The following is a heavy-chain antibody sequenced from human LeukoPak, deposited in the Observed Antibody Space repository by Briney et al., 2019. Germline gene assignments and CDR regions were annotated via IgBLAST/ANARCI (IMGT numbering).Heavy chain of an antibody. J-gene: IGHJ5*02. CDR2: INPNSGGT. CDR3: ASPGSGWS. D-gene: IGHD6-19*01. CDR1: GGTFSSYA. Sequence: ASVKVSCKASGGTFSSYAISWVRQAPGQGLEWMGWINPNSGGTNYGPKFQGRVTMTTDTSISTAYMELSSLTSDDTAVYYCASPGSGWSWGQGTLVTVSS. V-gene: IGHV1-2*02.